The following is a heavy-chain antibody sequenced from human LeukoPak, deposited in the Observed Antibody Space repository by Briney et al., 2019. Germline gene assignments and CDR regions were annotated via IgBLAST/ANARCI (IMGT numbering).Heavy chain of an antibody. V-gene: IGHV3-53*04. CDR1: GFTVSSNY. Sequence: GGSLRLSCAASGFTVSSNYMSLVRQAPGKGLEWVSVIYSGGSTYYADSVKGRFTISRHNSKNTLYLQMNNLRAEDTAVYYCARDFDSSGYVGYFDYWGQGTLVTVSS. CDR3: ARDFDSSGYVGYFDY. J-gene: IGHJ4*02. D-gene: IGHD3-22*01. CDR2: IYSGGST.